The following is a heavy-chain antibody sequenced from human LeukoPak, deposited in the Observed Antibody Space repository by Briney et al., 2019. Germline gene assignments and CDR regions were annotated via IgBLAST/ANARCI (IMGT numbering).Heavy chain of an antibody. CDR1: GGSISSYY. CDR2: IYYSGST. J-gene: IGHJ4*02. D-gene: IGHD3-16*01. Sequence: PSETLSLTCTVSGGSISSYYWSWIRQPPGKGLEWIGYIYYSGSTNYNPSLKSRVTISVDTSKNQFSLKLSSVTAADTAVYYCARGGTLDPFDYWGQGTLVTVSS. CDR3: ARGGTLDPFDY. V-gene: IGHV4-59*01.